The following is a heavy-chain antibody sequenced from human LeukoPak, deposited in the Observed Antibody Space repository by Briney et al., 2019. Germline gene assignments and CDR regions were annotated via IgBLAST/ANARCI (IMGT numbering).Heavy chain of an antibody. V-gene: IGHV4-59*08. D-gene: IGHD6-19*01. J-gene: IGHJ4*02. Sequence: PSETLSLTCTVSGGSISSYYWSWIRQPPGKGLEWVGYIYYSGSTNYNPSLKSRVTISVDTSKNQFSLKLYSVTAADTAVYYCARHASVDGNWPRPLDYWGQGSLVTVSS. CDR3: ARHASVDGNWPRPLDY. CDR2: IYYSGST. CDR1: GGSISSYY.